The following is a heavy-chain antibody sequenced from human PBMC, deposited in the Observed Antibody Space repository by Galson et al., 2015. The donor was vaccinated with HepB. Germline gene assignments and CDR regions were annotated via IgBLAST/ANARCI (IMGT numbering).Heavy chain of an antibody. CDR1: GGTFSSYA. D-gene: IGHD2-2*01. CDR3: ATGGHYCSSTSWTYRCEYNWFDP. Sequence: SVKVSCKASGGTFSSYAISWVRQAPGQGLEWMGGIIPIFGTANYAQKFQGRVTITADESTSTAYMELSSLRSEDTAVYYCATGGHYCSSTSWTYRCEYNWFDPWGQGTLVTVSS. CDR2: IIPIFGTA. J-gene: IGHJ5*02. V-gene: IGHV1-69*13.